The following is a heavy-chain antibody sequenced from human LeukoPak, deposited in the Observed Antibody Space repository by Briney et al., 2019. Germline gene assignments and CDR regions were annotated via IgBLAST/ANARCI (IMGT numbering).Heavy chain of an antibody. D-gene: IGHD2-15*01. Sequence: GASVKVSCKASGYTFTSYDINWVRQATGQGLEWMGLMNPNSGNTGYAQKFQGRVTMTRNTSISTAYMELSCLRSEDTAVYYCARVEGYCSGGSCYRRPPGDYWGQGTLVTVSS. CDR1: GYTFTSYD. J-gene: IGHJ4*02. CDR3: ARVEGYCSGGSCYRRPPGDY. V-gene: IGHV1-8*01. CDR2: MNPNSGNT.